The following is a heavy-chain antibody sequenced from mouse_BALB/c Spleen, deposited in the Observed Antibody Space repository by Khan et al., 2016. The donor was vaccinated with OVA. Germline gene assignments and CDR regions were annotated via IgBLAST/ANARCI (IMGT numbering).Heavy chain of an antibody. CDR3: ARGNYYGYYFDY. D-gene: IGHD1-1*01. CDR2: ISYSGFP. J-gene: IGHJ2*01. Sequence: EVKLEESGPGLVKPSQSLSLTCTVTGYSITSGYAWNWIRQFPGNKLEWMGYISYSGFPSYTPSLKSRISITRDTSKNQFFLQLNSVTTEDTATYYCARGNYYGYYFDYWGQGTTLTVSS. CDR1: GYSITSGYA. V-gene: IGHV3-2*02.